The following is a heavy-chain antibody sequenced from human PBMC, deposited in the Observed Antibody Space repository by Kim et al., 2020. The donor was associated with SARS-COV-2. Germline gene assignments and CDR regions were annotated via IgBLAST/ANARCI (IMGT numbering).Heavy chain of an antibody. J-gene: IGHJ4*02. D-gene: IGHD3-22*01. Sequence: ARFTISRDNSKNTLYLQMNSLRAEDTAVYYCAREEDYYDSSGYYFPYFDYWGQGTLVTVSS. CDR3: AREEDYYDSSGYYFPYFDY. V-gene: IGHV3-30*01.